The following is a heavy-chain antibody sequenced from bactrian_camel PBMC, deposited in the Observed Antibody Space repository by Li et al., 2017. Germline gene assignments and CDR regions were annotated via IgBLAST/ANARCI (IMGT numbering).Heavy chain of an antibody. CDR2: ISKTGTYT. J-gene: IGHJ4*01. CDR3: AAKRIVNEGWSF. V-gene: IGHV3S2*01. Sequence: VQLVESGGGLVQPGGSLRLSCVASGFAFTSHTMGWIRQAPGKGLEWVSTISKTGTYTYYADSVKGRFTISTNKAKNTLYLQMNSLKSEDTAMYYCAAKRIVNEGWSFWGQGTQVTVS. D-gene: IGHD8*01. CDR1: GFAFTSHT.